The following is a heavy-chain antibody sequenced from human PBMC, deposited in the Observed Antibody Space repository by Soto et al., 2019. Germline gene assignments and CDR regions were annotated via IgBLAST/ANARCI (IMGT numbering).Heavy chain of an antibody. V-gene: IGHV1-69*13. Sequence: SVKVSCKASGGTFSSYAISWVRQAPGQGLEWMGGIIPIFGTANYAQKFQGRVTITADESTSTAYMELSSLRSEETAVYYCERLYSSRWYASGWFDTWGQGTLVTVSS. CDR3: ERLYSSRWYASGWFDT. CDR1: GGTFSSYA. D-gene: IGHD6-13*01. CDR2: IIPIFGTA. J-gene: IGHJ5*02.